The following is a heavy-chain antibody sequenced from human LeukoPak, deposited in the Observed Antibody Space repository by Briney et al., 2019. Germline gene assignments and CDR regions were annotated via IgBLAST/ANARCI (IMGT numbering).Heavy chain of an antibody. V-gene: IGHV4-59*13. D-gene: IGHD1-26*01. CDR3: ARGPGSGTYWAFDY. CDR2: VYYSGST. CDR1: GGSISSYY. Sequence: SETLSLTCTVSGGSISSYYWSWIRQPPGKGLEWIGYVYYSGSTSYNPSLKSRVTISVDTSKNQFSLMLSSVTAADAAVYYCARGPGSGTYWAFDYWGQGTLVTVSS. J-gene: IGHJ4*02.